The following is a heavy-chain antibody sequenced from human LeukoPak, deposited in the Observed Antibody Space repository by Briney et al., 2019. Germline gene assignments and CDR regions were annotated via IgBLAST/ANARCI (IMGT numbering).Heavy chain of an antibody. CDR2: SRNKAKSYTT. CDR1: GFTFSDHF. CDR3: VRVGSVSGSDYLDY. Sequence: GGSLRLSCAVSGFTFSDHFLDRVRQAPGKGLEWVGRSRNKAKSYTTEYAASVKGRFTISRDDSKNSLYLQMNSLETEDTAVYYCVRVGSVSGSDYLDYWGQGTLVTVSS. J-gene: IGHJ4*02. V-gene: IGHV3-72*01. D-gene: IGHD6-19*01.